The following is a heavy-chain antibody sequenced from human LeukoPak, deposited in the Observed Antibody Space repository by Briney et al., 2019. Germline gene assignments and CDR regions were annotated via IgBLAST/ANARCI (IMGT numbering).Heavy chain of an antibody. CDR3: ARAPRAGYRSWYFDR. V-gene: IGHV3-30*04. CDR1: GFTFSSYA. Sequence: PGGSLRLSCATSGFTFSSYAMHWVRQAPGKGLECVAVISSDGTQKYSADSVKGRFTISRDNSMNTLYLQMDSLRAEDAAVYYCARAPRAGYRSWYFDRWGQGTLVTVSS. CDR2: ISSDGTQK. D-gene: IGHD6-13*01. J-gene: IGHJ4*02.